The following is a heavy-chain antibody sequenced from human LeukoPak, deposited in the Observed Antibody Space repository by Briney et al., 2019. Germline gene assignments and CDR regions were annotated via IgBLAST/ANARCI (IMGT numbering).Heavy chain of an antibody. V-gene: IGHV3-21*01. J-gene: IGHJ4*02. CDR2: ISSSSSYI. D-gene: IGHD4-17*01. CDR1: GFTFRSYV. Sequence: PGGSLRLSCVASGFTFRSYVLSWVRQAPGKWLEWVSSISSSSSYIYYADSVKGRFTISRDNAKNSLYLQMNSLRAEDTAVHYCARDGYGDYAFDYWGQGTLVTVSS. CDR3: ARDGYGDYAFDY.